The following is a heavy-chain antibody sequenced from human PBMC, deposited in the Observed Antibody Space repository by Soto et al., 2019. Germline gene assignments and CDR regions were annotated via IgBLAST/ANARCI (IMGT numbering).Heavy chain of an antibody. CDR1: GGSISSSSSY. CDR3: ARQTRLAYKDY. J-gene: IGHJ4*02. D-gene: IGHD6-19*01. CDR2: IYYSGST. Sequence: QLQLQESGPGLVKPSETLSLTCTGSGGSISSSSSYWGWIRQPPGTGLEWVVRIYYSGSTYYNPARQSRVTISVDTSKNQFTLKRSSVTAADTAVYYWARQTRLAYKDYWGPGTLGTVAS. V-gene: IGHV4-39*01.